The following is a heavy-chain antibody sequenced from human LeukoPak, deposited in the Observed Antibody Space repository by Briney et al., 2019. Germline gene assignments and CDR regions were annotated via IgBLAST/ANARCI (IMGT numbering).Heavy chain of an antibody. CDR2: IYYSGST. Sequence: SETLSLTCTVSGGSISSSSYYWSWIRQPPGKGLEWIGYIYYSGSTNYNPSLKSRVTISVDTSKNQLSLKLSSVTAADTAVYYCASFRATSAFDIWGQGTMVTVSS. CDR1: GGSISSSSYY. D-gene: IGHD1-26*01. J-gene: IGHJ3*02. CDR3: ASFRATSAFDI. V-gene: IGHV4-61*05.